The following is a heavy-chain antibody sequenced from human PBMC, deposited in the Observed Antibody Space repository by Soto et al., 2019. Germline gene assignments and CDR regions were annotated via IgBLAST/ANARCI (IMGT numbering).Heavy chain of an antibody. CDR3: AREVRRGWFDP. CDR2: ITSTSSYM. CDR1: GFTFSTYT. Sequence: GGSLRLSCAASGFTFSTYTMNWVRQAPGKGLEWVASITSTSSYMYYADSVKGRFTISRDNAKNSLFLQMNSLRAEDTALYYCAREVRRGWFDPWGQGTLVTVSS. J-gene: IGHJ5*02. V-gene: IGHV3-21*01.